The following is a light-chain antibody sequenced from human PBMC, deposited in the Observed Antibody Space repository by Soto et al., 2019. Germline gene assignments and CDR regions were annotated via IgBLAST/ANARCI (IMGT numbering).Light chain of an antibody. CDR2: GAS. J-gene: IGKJ1*01. Sequence: EIVLTQSPGTLALSPGERVTLSCRASQSVTSSYLAWYQQKPGQAPRLLIYGASSRATGIPDRFSGSGSGTDFTLTISRLEPADFAVYYCQQYCSSPWTVGQGTKVEIK. V-gene: IGKV3-20*01. CDR1: QSVTSSY. CDR3: QQYCSSPWT.